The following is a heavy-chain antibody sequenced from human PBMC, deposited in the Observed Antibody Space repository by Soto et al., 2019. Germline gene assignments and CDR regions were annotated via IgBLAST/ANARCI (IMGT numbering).Heavy chain of an antibody. CDR3: ARSYCSGTSCRYAAAPIDY. CDR1: GFTVSSNY. J-gene: IGHJ4*02. V-gene: IGHV3-66*01. Sequence: GGSLRLSCAASGFTVSSNYMSWVRQAPGKGLEWVSVIYSGGSTYYADSVKGRFTISRDNSKNTLYLQMNSLRAEDTAVYYCARSYCSGTSCRYAAAPIDYWGQGTLVTVSS. D-gene: IGHD2-2*01. CDR2: IYSGGST.